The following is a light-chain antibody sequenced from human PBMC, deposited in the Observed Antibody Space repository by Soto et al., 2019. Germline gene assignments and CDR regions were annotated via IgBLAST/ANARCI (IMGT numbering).Light chain of an antibody. V-gene: IGKV3-20*01. CDR2: GAS. CDR3: QQYGSSPPMYT. Sequence: EIVLTQSPGTLSLSPVERATLSCRAIHILSSSYLAGYQQKPRQAPRLLIYGASSRATGIPDRFSGSGPGTDFTLTISRLEPEDFAVYYCQQYGSSPPMYTFGQGTKVDIK. J-gene: IGKJ2*01. CDR1: HILSSSY.